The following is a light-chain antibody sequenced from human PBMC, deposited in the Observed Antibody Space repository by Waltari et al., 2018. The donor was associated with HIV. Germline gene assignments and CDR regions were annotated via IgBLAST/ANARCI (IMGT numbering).Light chain of an antibody. CDR1: RTVVVGSNF. CDR2: DVV. J-gene: IGLJ3*02. Sequence: QSALPQPPPVSGSPGPSIPTPATAPRTVVVGSNFSSWYQQPPGKAPKLLIFDVVKRPSGVSVRFSGSKSGNTASLTISGLQSEDEADYYCCSYAGSRTWVFGGGTKVTVL. CDR3: CSYAGSRTWV. V-gene: IGLV2-23*02.